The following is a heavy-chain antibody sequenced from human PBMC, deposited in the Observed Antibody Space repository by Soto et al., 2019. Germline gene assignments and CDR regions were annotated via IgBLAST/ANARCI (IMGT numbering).Heavy chain of an antibody. CDR1: VFTFAIYT. J-gene: IGHJ5*02. CDR2: ISGRAGNT. CDR3: AKDRYCSSNSCSSLNS. D-gene: IGHD2-2*01. V-gene: IGHV3-23*01. Sequence: QPGGSLRISCASSVFTFAIYTMTWVRQAPGKGLELVSVISGRAGNTYYADSVKGRFTISRDNSKNTLFLYVSSLRAEDTALYYCAKDRYCSSNSCSSLNSWGQGTLVTVSS.